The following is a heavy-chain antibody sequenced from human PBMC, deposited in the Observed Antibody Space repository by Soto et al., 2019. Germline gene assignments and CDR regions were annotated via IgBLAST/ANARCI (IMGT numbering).Heavy chain of an antibody. CDR3: ARRWGSAADY. V-gene: IGHV4-59*08. Sequence: QVQLQESGPGLVKPSENLSLTCTVSGGSISSYYWSWIRQPPGKGLEWIGYIYYSGSTNYNPSLKSRVTISVDTSKNQFSLKLSSVTAADTAVYYCARRWGSAADYWGQGTLVTVSS. D-gene: IGHD2-15*01. CDR1: GGSISSYY. J-gene: IGHJ4*02. CDR2: IYYSGST.